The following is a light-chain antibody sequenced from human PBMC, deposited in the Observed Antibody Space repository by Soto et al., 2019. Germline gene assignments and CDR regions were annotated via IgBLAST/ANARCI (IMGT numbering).Light chain of an antibody. V-gene: IGLV2-11*01. J-gene: IGLJ1*01. CDR3: CSYAGSPRYV. CDR2: DVS. CDR1: SSDVGGYNY. Sequence: QSVLTQPRSVSGSPGQSVTISCTGTSSDVGGYNYVSWYQQHPGKAPKVMIYDVSERPSGVPDRVAGSKSGNTASLTISGRQAEDEADYYCCSYAGSPRYVFGTGTKLTVL.